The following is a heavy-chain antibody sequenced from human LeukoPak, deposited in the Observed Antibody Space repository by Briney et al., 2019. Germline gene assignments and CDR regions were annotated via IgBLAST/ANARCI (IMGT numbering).Heavy chain of an antibody. CDR3: ARDQSGEWELPSGWWFDP. CDR1: GYTFTSYY. V-gene: IGHV1-46*01. CDR2: INPSGGST. Sequence: ASVKVSCKASGYTFTSYYMHWVRQAPGQGLEWMGIINPSGGSTSYAQKFQGRVTMTRDMSTSTVYMELSNLRSEDTAVYYCARDQSGEWELPSGWWFDPWGQGTLVTVSS. D-gene: IGHD1-26*01. J-gene: IGHJ5*02.